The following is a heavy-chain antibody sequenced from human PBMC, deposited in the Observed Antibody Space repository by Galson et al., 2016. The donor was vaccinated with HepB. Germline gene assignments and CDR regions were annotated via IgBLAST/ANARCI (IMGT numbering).Heavy chain of an antibody. CDR3: AKGRAFGYGYSYYIMDV. CDR1: GFSFSNYG. D-gene: IGHD5-18*01. CDR2: ISGSGGST. V-gene: IGHV3-23*01. Sequence: SLRLSCAASGFSFSNYGMHWVRQAPGKGLEWVSGISGSGGSTFYADSVKGRFSISRDRSKSTLYLQIDSMRAEDTAVYYCAKGRAFGYGYSYYIMDVWGQRTTVTVAS. J-gene: IGHJ6*02.